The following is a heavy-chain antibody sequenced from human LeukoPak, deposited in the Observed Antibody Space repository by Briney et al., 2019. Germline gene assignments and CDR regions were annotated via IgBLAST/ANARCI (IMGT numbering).Heavy chain of an antibody. CDR3: ARGHGIVGATLDY. V-gene: IGHV3-74*01. Sequence: PGGSLRLSCAASGFTFRSYWMHWVRQAPGKGLVWVSRINSDGSSTSYADSVKGRFTISRDNAKNTLYLQMNSLRAEDTAVYYCARGHGIVGATLDYWGQGTLVTVSS. CDR1: GFTFRSYW. J-gene: IGHJ4*02. CDR2: INSDGSST. D-gene: IGHD1-26*01.